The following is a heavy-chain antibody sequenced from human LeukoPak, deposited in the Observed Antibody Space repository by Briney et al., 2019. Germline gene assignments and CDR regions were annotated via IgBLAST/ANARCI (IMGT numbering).Heavy chain of an antibody. Sequence: GGSLRLSCAASGFTVSTYYMSWVRQAPGRGLEGVSVIYTAGTTYYADSVKGRFTISRDNSKNTLYLQMNRLRAEDTAVYYCAKGRDGYQNSFDYWGQGTLVTVSS. D-gene: IGHD5-24*01. CDR1: GFTVSTYY. CDR2: IYTAGTT. V-gene: IGHV3-53*01. CDR3: AKGRDGYQNSFDY. J-gene: IGHJ4*02.